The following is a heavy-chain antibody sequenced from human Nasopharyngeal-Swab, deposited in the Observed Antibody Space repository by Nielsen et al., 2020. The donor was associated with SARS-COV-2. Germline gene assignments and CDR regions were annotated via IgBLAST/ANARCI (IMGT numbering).Heavy chain of an antibody. CDR1: AYTFTSYD. J-gene: IGHJ5*02. Sequence: ASVKISCKASAYTFTSYDINWVRQATAQGLEWMGWINPNSGNTGYAQKFQGRVTMTENTSTDTAYMELSSLRSEDTAVYYCATAEVAGNAGWFDPWGQGTLVTVSS. V-gene: IGHV1-8*01. CDR2: INPNSGNT. CDR3: ATAEVAGNAGWFDP. D-gene: IGHD6-19*01.